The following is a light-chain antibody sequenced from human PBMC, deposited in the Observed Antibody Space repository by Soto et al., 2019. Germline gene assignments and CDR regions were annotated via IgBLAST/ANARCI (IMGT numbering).Light chain of an antibody. V-gene: IGKV3-11*01. CDR2: DAS. CDR3: QHRTSWPLT. J-gene: IGKJ4*01. Sequence: EIVLTQSPATLSLSPGESASLSCRASQSVTNQLAWYQQKAGQAPRLLIYDASNRATGIPARFSGSGSGTDFTLTISSLEPEDFAVYYCQHRTSWPLTFGGGTKVQLK. CDR1: QSVTNQ.